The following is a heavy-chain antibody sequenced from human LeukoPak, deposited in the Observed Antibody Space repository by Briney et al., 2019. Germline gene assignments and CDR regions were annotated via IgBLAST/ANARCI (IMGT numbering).Heavy chain of an antibody. J-gene: IGHJ4*02. V-gene: IGHV3-74*01. Sequence: GGSLRLPCAASGFTFSSYWMHWVRQAPGKGLVWVSRINSDGSSTTYADSVKGRFTISRDNAKNTLYLQMNSLRAEDTAVYYCARGRGESSSWYEDYWGQGNLVTVSS. D-gene: IGHD6-13*01. CDR1: GFTFSSYW. CDR2: INSDGSST. CDR3: ARGRGESSSWYEDY.